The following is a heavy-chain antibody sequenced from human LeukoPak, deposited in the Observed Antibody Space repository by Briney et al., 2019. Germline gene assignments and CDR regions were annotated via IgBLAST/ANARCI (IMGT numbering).Heavy chain of an antibody. CDR2: VSGTGRGT. CDR1: GFTFSTYA. CDR3: AKDRIGDNYSPDY. Sequence: GGSLRLSCAASGFTFSTYALSWVRQAPGKGLEWVSGVSGTGRGTNYADSVKGRFTISRDNSKNTVYLRMNSLRAEDTAVYYCAKDRIGDNYSPDYWGQGTLVTVSS. V-gene: IGHV3-23*01. D-gene: IGHD1-1*01. J-gene: IGHJ4*02.